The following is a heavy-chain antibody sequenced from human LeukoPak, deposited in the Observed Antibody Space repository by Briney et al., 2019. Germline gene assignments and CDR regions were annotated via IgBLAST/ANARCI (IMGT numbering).Heavy chain of an antibody. V-gene: IGHV3-21*01. Sequence: PGGSLRLSCAASGFTFSSYSMNWVRQAPGKGLEWVSSIGSSSRSICYADSLKGRFTISRDNAKNSLYLQMNSLRAEDTAVYYCAKATQLIRGGDAFDIWGQGTMVTVSS. D-gene: IGHD6-13*01. CDR2: IGSSSRSI. J-gene: IGHJ3*02. CDR3: AKATQLIRGGDAFDI. CDR1: GFTFSSYS.